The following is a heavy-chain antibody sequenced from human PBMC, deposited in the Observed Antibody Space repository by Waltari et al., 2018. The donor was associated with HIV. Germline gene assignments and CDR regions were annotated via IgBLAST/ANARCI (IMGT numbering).Heavy chain of an antibody. J-gene: IGHJ4*02. CDR1: GFIFSSYW. Sequence: EVQLVESGGGLVQPGGSLRLSCAASGFIFSSYWMSWVRQAPGKGLELVSNIKQGGRGKFYGDSVKGRFTISRYNAKNALYLQMNSLRAEDTAVYYCARGGVVSEPRRYYFDYWGQGTLVTVSS. V-gene: IGHV3-7*01. CDR3: ARGGVVSEPRRYYFDY. D-gene: IGHD2-2*01. CDR2: IKQGGRGK.